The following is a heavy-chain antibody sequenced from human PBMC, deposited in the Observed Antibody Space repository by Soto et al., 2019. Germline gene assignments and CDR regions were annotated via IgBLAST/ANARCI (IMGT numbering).Heavy chain of an antibody. Sequence: ASVKVSCKVSGYTLTELSMHWVRQAPGKGLEWMGGFDPEDGETIYAQKFQGRVTMTENKSTETAYMELSSLGAEDTAVYYCATDTNSYGSGSPDYWGQGTLVTVSS. D-gene: IGHD3-10*01. J-gene: IGHJ4*02. CDR1: GYTLTELS. V-gene: IGHV1-24*01. CDR2: FDPEDGET. CDR3: ATDTNSYGSGSPDY.